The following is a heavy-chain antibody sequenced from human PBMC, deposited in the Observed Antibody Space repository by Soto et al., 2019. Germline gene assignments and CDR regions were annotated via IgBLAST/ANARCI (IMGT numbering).Heavy chain of an antibody. J-gene: IGHJ6*02. CDR1: GGSISSSSYY. D-gene: IGHD6-13*01. Sequence: QLQLQESGPGLVKPSETLSLTCTVSGGSISSSSYYWGWIRQPPGKGLEWIGSIYYSGSTYYNPSLNSRATLSVDTSKHQFSLKLSSVTAADTAVYYCASPQLVHYYYGMDVWGQGTTVTVSS. V-gene: IGHV4-39*01. CDR2: IYYSGST. CDR3: ASPQLVHYYYGMDV.